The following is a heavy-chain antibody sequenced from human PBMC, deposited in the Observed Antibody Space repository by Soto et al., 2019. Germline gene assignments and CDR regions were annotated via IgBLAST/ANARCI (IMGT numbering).Heavy chain of an antibody. CDR3: TKKSAYALDY. V-gene: IGHV4-4*02. CDR2: IHHSGGT. D-gene: IGHD5-12*01. Sequence: QVQLQESGPGLVKPSGTLSLSCAVSGGSVSNNNWWSWVRQSPGNGLEWIGEIHHSGGTSYNPSLESRAALSVDKSKNELSLRLNYVTAADRDVYYCTKKSAYALDYWGLGILVTVSS. CDR1: GGSVSNNNW. J-gene: IGHJ4*02.